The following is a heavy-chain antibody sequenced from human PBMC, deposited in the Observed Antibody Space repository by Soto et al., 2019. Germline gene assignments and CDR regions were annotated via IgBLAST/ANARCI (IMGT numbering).Heavy chain of an antibody. J-gene: IGHJ4*02. CDR3: ARAGRATVSLYMFDF. CDR1: GYTFTSFY. Sequence: QVQLVQSGAEVRKPGASMKISCKASGYTFTSFYIHWVRQAPGQGLEWMAIVNPTGGSASYAQKLQGRITVTRATSTGTVYMELRSLTSDDTAVYYCARAGRATVSLYMFDFWGQGTQVTVSS. CDR2: VNPTGGSA. V-gene: IGHV1-46*01. D-gene: IGHD3-10*01.